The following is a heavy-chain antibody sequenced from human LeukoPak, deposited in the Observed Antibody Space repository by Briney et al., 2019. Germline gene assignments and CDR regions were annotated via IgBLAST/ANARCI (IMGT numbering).Heavy chain of an antibody. CDR3: ASEVGATNFDY. V-gene: IGHV1-46*01. Sequence: GASVKVSCKASGYTFTSYYMHWVRQAPGQGLEWMGIINPSGGSTSYAQKFQGRVTMTRDTSTSTVYMELSRLRSDDTAVYYCASEVGATNFDYWGQGTLVTVSS. CDR1: GYTFTSYY. D-gene: IGHD1-26*01. J-gene: IGHJ4*02. CDR2: INPSGGST.